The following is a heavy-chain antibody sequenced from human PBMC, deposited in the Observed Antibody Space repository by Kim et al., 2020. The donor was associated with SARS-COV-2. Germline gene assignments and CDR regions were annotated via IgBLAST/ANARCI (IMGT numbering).Heavy chain of an antibody. D-gene: IGHD6-19*01. J-gene: IGHJ4*02. Sequence: GGSLRLSCAASGFTFSTYWMYWVRQVPGKGPVWVSRISSNSSDTKYADSVKGRFTISRDNGKNTLYLEMNSLRAEDTAVYYCARGSRGWYGIGYWGQGTL. V-gene: IGHV3-74*03. CDR3: ARGSRGWYGIGY. CDR1: GFTFSTYW. CDR2: ISSNSSDT.